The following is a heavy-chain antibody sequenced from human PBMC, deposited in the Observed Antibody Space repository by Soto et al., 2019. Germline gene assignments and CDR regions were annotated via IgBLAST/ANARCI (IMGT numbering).Heavy chain of an antibody. D-gene: IGHD6-6*01. Sequence: PVGSLRLSCAASGFTFSSYAMHWVRQAPGKGLEWVAVISYDGSNKCYADSVKGRFTISRDNSKNTLYLQMNSLRAEDTAVYYCARSSYSSSSSPMDVWGQGTTVTSP. CDR3: ARSSYSSSSSPMDV. J-gene: IGHJ6*02. CDR1: GFTFSSYA. V-gene: IGHV3-30-3*01. CDR2: ISYDGSNK.